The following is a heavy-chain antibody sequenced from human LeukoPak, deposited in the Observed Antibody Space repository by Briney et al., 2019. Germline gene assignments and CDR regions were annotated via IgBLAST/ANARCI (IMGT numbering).Heavy chain of an antibody. D-gene: IGHD4-17*01. V-gene: IGHV3-74*01. J-gene: IGHJ6*02. Sequence: GGSLRLSCAASGVSFSSYWMHWGRPAPGKGLVWVSRINSDGSSTSYADSVKGRFTISRDNGKNTLYVQMNSLRAEDTAVYYCARGRYGAWGYHGMDVWGQGTTVTVSS. CDR1: GVSFSSYW. CDR2: INSDGSST. CDR3: ARGRYGAWGYHGMDV.